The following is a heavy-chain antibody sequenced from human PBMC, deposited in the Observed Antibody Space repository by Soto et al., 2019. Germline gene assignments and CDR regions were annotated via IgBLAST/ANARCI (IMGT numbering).Heavy chain of an antibody. D-gene: IGHD6-19*01. J-gene: IGHJ4*02. Sequence: NPSETLSLTCTVSGGSVSSGSYYWSWIRQPPGKGLEWVGYIYYSGSTNYNPSLKSRVTISVDTSKNQFSLKLSSVTAADTAVYYCAISAVAGPFDYWGQGTLVTVSS. CDR3: AISAVAGPFDY. CDR1: GGSVSSGSYY. V-gene: IGHV4-61*01. CDR2: IYYSGST.